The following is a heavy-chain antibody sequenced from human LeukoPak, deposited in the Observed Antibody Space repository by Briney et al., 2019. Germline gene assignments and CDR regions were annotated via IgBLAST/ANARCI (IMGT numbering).Heavy chain of an antibody. CDR2: INMTGRA. CDR3: ATSYSAKVAPFDR. D-gene: IGHD4/OR15-4a*01. J-gene: IGHJ4*02. V-gene: IGHV4-4*09. CDR1: GVSFSSSR. Sequence: SETLCLTCTVSGVSFSSSRWSWIRKSPVKGLEWIGNINMTGRADYNPSLKSGVTISVDTSKTQFSLFVTCVSAADTAIYYCATSYSAKVAPFDRLGQGMLVTASS.